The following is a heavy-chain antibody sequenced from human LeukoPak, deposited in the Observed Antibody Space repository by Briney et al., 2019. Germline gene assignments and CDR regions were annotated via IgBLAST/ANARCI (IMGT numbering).Heavy chain of an antibody. J-gene: IGHJ4*02. CDR2: IIPIFGTA. CDR1: GGTFSSYA. D-gene: IGHD3-10*01. Sequence: SVKVSCKASGGTFSSYAISWVRQAPGQGLEWMGGIIPIFGTANYAQKFQGRVTITADESTSTAYMELSSLRSEDTAMYYCASRSSGSYYNFHYWGQGTLVTVSS. V-gene: IGHV1-69*13. CDR3: ASRSSGSYYNFHY.